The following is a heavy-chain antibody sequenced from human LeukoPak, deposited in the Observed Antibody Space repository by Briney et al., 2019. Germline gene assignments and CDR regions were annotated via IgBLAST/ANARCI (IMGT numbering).Heavy chain of an antibody. D-gene: IGHD1-26*01. J-gene: IGHJ5*02. CDR1: GFTFSNAW. CDR2: SKSKTDDGTT. CDR3: TTMQVGFTVWFDP. Sequence: GGSLRLSCAASGFTFSNAWMSWVRQAPGKGLEWVGRSKSKTDDGTTDYAAPVKGRFTISRDDSKNTLYLQMNSLKTEDTAVYYCTTMQVGFTVWFDPWGQGTLVTVSS. V-gene: IGHV3-15*01.